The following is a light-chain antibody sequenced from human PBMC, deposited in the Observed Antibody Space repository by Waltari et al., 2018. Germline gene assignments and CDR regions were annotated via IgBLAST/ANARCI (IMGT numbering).Light chain of an antibody. Sequence: QSGLTQPASVSGSPGQSITISCTGTSSDVGNYNLVSWYQQYPGKAPQLMVYEVTKRAPGVSDRFSGSKSGNTASLTIHGLQSEDEADYYCCSYVGLGIYVFGSGTKVTVL. CDR1: SSDVGNYNL. V-gene: IGLV2-23*02. J-gene: IGLJ1*01. CDR2: EVT. CDR3: CSYVGLGIYV.